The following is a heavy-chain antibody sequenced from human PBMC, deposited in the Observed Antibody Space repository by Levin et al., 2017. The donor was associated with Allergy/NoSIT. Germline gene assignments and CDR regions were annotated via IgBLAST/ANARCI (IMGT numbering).Heavy chain of an antibody. CDR2: ISYDGSNK. CDR1: GFTFSSYA. Sequence: GGSLRLSCAASGFTFSSYAMHWVRQAPGKGLEWVAVISYDGSNKYYADSVKGRFTISRDNSKNTLYLQMNSLRAEDTAVYYCARDPVLLWFGELLSGLGAFDIWGQGTMVTVSS. V-gene: IGHV3-30-3*01. CDR3: ARDPVLLWFGELLSGLGAFDI. J-gene: IGHJ3*02. D-gene: IGHD3-10*01.